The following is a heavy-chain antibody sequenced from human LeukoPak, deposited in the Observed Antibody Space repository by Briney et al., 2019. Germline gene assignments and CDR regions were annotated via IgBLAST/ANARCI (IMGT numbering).Heavy chain of an antibody. CDR1: GFTFNNYA. D-gene: IGHD6-6*01. CDR2: IGYSGGGT. J-gene: IGHJ3*01. CDR3: ARSSYSSSSSV. Sequence: GGSLRLSCAASGFTFNNYAMSWVRQAPGKGLEWVSTIGYSGGGTYYADSVKGRFTISRDNAKNSLYLQINSLRAEDTAVYYCARSSYSSSSSVWGQGTMVTVSS. V-gene: IGHV3-23*01.